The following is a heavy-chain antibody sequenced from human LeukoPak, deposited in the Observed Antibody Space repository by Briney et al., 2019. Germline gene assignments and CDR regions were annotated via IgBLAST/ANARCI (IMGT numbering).Heavy chain of an antibody. Sequence: PGGSLRLSCAASGFTFSSYWMHWVRQAPGKGLEWVSTISGRDDSAYYADSVKGRFTISRDNSKNTLYLQVNSLRAEDTAVYYCAKSGLNRFDYWGQGTLVTVSS. CDR2: ISGRDDSA. D-gene: IGHD2-15*01. CDR1: GFTFSSYW. V-gene: IGHV3-23*01. J-gene: IGHJ4*02. CDR3: AKSGLNRFDY.